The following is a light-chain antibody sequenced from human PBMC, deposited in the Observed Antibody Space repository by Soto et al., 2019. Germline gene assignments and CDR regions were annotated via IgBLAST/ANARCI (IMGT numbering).Light chain of an antibody. Sequence: EIVLTQSPGTLSLSPGERATLSCRASQSVSSSYLAWYQQKPGQAPRLLIYGASSRATGIPDRFSGSRSGTDFTLTISRLEPEDFAVYYCQQYGSSPVTFGQGTKLEIK. CDR3: QQYGSSPVT. V-gene: IGKV3-20*01. J-gene: IGKJ2*01. CDR2: GAS. CDR1: QSVSSSY.